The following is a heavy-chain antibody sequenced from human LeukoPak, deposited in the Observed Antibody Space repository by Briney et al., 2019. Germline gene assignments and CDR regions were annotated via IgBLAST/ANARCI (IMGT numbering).Heavy chain of an antibody. J-gene: IGHJ5*02. D-gene: IGHD3-10*01. CDR2: IYHSGST. V-gene: IGHV4-61*08. CDR1: GGSISSGGYY. CDR3: ARENVYYYGSGSPFNWFDP. Sequence: SETLSLTCTVSGGSISSGGYYWSWIRQPPGKGLEWIGYIYHSGSTNYNPSLKSRVTISVDTSKNQFSLKPSSVTAADTAVYYCARENVYYYGSGSPFNWFDPWGQGTLVTVSS.